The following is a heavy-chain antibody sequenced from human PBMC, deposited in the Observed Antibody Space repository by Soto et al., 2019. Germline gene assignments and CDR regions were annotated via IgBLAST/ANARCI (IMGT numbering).Heavy chain of an antibody. CDR1: GYTFTSYG. CDR2: ISAYNGNT. V-gene: IGHV1-18*01. J-gene: IGHJ6*02. CDR3: TTLNTYDFWSGYPEDYYYYGMDV. Sequence: ASVKVSCKASGYTFTSYGISWVRQAPGQGLEWMGWISAYNGNTNYAQKLQGRVTMTTDTSTSTAYMELRSLRSDDTAVYYCTTLNTYDFWSGYPEDYYYYGMDVWGQGTTVTVSS. D-gene: IGHD3-3*01.